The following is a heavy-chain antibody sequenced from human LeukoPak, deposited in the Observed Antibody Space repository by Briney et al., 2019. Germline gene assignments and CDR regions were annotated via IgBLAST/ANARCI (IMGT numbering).Heavy chain of an antibody. V-gene: IGHV1-69*05. CDR3: ARDSGIAVAATLGQFDY. D-gene: IGHD6-19*01. CDR1: GGTFSSYA. J-gene: IGHJ4*02. Sequence: GASVKVSCKASGGTFSSYAISWVRQAPGQGLEWMGGIIPIFGTANYAQKFQGRDTITTDESTSTAYMELSSLRSEDTAVYYCARDSGIAVAATLGQFDYWGQGTLVTVSS. CDR2: IIPIFGTA.